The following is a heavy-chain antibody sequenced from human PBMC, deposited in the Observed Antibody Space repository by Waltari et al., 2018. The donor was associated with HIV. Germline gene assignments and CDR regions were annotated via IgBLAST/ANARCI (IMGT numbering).Heavy chain of an antibody. D-gene: IGHD2-15*01. V-gene: IGHV1-46*01. CDR1: GYIFSNYY. CDR3: AREPTGGKMDY. Sequence: QVQLVQSGAEVKKLGASVKLSCKASGYIFSNYYMHWVRQAPGQGLEWMGIINLSGGTSTYAQRFQGRVTMTRDTSTSTVYMEVSSLRSEDTAVYYCAREPTGGKMDYWGQGTLVTVSS. J-gene: IGHJ4*02. CDR2: INLSGGTS.